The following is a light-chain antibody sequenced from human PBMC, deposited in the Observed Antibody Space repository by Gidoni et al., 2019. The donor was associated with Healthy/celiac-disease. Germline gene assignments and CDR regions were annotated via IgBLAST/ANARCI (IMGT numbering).Light chain of an antibody. CDR2: AAS. Sequence: DIQMPQSPSSLSASVVDRVTITCQASQSISSYLNVYQQKQGKAPKLLSYAASRLQSGVPSRFSGSGSETDCTLTISSLQPEDFATYYCQQSYSTPFTFXPXTKVDIK. CDR3: QQSYSTPFT. J-gene: IGKJ3*01. CDR1: QSISSY. V-gene: IGKV1-39*01.